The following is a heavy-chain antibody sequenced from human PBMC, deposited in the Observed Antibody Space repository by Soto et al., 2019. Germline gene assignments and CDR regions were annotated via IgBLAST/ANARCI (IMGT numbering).Heavy chain of an antibody. V-gene: IGHV1-18*01. Sequence: QVQLVQSGAEVKKPGASVKVSCKTSGYTFTSYHISWVRQAPGQGLEWMGWISAYKTNTNYPQKFQGRVTMTTDTLTSTAYMELRSLRSDDTAVYYCARDTPPTDYWGQGTLVTVSS. CDR1: GYTFTSYH. CDR3: ARDTPPTDY. J-gene: IGHJ4*02. CDR2: ISAYKTNT.